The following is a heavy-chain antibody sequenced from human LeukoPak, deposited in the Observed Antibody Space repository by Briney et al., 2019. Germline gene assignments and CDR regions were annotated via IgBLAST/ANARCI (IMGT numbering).Heavy chain of an antibody. CDR1: GFTFSSYA. V-gene: IGHV3-30-3*01. D-gene: IGHD2-21*02. Sequence: PGGSLRLSCAASGFTFSSYAMHWVRQAPGKGLEWVAVISYDGSNKYYADSVKGRFTISRDNSKNTLYLQMNSLRAEDTAVYYCARDLAVTGYHYMDVWGKGTTVTVSS. CDR2: ISYDGSNK. J-gene: IGHJ6*03. CDR3: ARDLAVTGYHYMDV.